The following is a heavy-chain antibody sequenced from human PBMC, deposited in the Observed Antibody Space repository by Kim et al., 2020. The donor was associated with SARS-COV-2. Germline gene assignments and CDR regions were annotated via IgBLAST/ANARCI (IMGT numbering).Heavy chain of an antibody. CDR3: ARELVVAATPAGY. V-gene: IGHV3-30*01. J-gene: IGHJ4*02. Sequence: YADSVKGRFTISRDNSKNTLYLQMNSLRAEDTAVYYCARELVVAATPAGYWGQGTLVTVSS. D-gene: IGHD2-15*01.